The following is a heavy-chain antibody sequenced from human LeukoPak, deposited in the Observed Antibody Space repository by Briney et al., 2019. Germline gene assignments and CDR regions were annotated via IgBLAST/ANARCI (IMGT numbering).Heavy chain of an antibody. J-gene: IGHJ4*02. CDR3: ARAAYPDYSSDY. CDR2: ISSSGTAI. V-gene: IGHV3-11*04. Sequence: PGGSLRLSCAASGFTFNDYYMSWIRQAPGKGLEWVSYISSSGTAIYYADSVKGRFTISRDTAKTSLYLQMNSLRVEDTAVYYCARAAYPDYSSDYWGQGILVTVSS. CDR1: GFTFNDYY. D-gene: IGHD4-11*01.